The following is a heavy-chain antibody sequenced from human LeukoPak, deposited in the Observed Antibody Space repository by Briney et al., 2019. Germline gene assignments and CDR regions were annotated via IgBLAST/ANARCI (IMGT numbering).Heavy chain of an antibody. J-gene: IGHJ4*02. D-gene: IGHD3-3*01. CDR3: AKHYDYWAGFYTYVN. CDR1: GFTFSNYA. CDR2: ISPSSGST. Sequence: GGTLRLSCAASGFTFSNYAMSWVRQAAGEGQEWVSGISPSSGSTYYADSVKGRFTLYKTNAKNTLYLQMNSLRAEDTAVYYCAKHYDYWAGFYTYVNWGQGTLVTVSS. V-gene: IGHV3-23*01.